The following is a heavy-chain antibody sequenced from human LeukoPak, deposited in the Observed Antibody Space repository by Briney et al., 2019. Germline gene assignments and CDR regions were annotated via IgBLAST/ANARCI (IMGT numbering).Heavy chain of an antibody. V-gene: IGHV4-4*02. CDR3: ARGWIQLWSLDY. J-gene: IGHJ4*02. CDR1: GASIISNNW. Sequence: SGTLSLTCAVSGASIISNNWWSWVRQPSGKGLEWIGEIWHSGTTNYNPSLKSRVTISADTSKNQFSLKLSSVTAADTAVYYCARGWIQLWSLDYWGQGTLVTVSS. D-gene: IGHD5-18*01. CDR2: IWHSGTT.